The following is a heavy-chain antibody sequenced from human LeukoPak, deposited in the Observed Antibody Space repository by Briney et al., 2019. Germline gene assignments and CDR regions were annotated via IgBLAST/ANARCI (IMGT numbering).Heavy chain of an antibody. Sequence: GESLKISCKGSGYSFTSYWIGWVHQMPGKGLEWMGIIYPGDSDTRYSPSFQGQVTISADKSISTAYLQWSSLKASDTAMYYCARPGRSGYYYDAFDIWGQGTMVTVSS. D-gene: IGHD3-22*01. V-gene: IGHV5-51*07. CDR3: ARPGRSGYYYDAFDI. CDR1: GYSFTSYW. CDR2: IYPGDSDT. J-gene: IGHJ3*02.